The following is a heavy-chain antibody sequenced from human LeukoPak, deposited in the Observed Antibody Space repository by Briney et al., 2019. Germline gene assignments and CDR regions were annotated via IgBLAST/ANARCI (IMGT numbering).Heavy chain of an antibody. Sequence: PSETLSLTCTVSGYSISSGYYWGWIRQPPGKGLEWIGSIYHSGRTFYNPSLKSRVTISVDTSKNQFSLKLTSVTAADTAVYYCASYDFWSGYERWGQGTLVTVSS. CDR2: IYHSGRT. D-gene: IGHD3-3*01. CDR3: ASYDFWSGYER. J-gene: IGHJ4*02. CDR1: GYSISSGYY. V-gene: IGHV4-38-2*02.